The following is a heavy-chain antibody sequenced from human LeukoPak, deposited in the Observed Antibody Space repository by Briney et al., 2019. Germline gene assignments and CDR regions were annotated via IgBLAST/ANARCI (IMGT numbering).Heavy chain of an antibody. CDR3: ARAGYSSSWRPYFFDY. Sequence: GASVKVSCKASGYTFTSYGISWVRQAPGQGLEWMGWINPNSDSTNYAQKFQGWVTMTRDTSISTVYMELSRLRSDDTAVYYCARAGYSSSWRPYFFDYWGQGTLVTVSS. CDR2: INPNSDST. CDR1: GYTFTSYG. D-gene: IGHD6-13*01. J-gene: IGHJ4*02. V-gene: IGHV1-2*04.